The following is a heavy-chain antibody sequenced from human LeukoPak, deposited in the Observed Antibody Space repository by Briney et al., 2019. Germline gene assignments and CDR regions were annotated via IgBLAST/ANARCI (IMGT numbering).Heavy chain of an antibody. J-gene: IGHJ4*02. V-gene: IGHV4-4*07. D-gene: IGHD2-2*01. CDR2: IHSSGST. CDR3: ARRRRCGSTSCYAFDY. CDR1: GDSISTYN. Sequence: SETLSLTCNVSGDSISTYNWSWIRQPAGKGLEWIGRIHSSGSTNYNSSLKSRVTMSIDTSKNQFSLKLSSVTAADTAVYYCARRRRCGSTSCYAFDYWGQGTLVTVSS.